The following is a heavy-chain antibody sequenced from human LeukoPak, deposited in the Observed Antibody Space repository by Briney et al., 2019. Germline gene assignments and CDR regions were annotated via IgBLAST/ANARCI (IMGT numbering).Heavy chain of an antibody. CDR1: GGSISGDY. J-gene: IGHJ4*02. CDR3: ARGPHYALGIYFDY. Sequence: SETLSLTCTVSGGSISGDYWSWIRQPAGKGLEWIGRIYSSGRTDYNPSLKSRVTMSVDTYKNQFSLKLNSVTAADTAVYYCARGPHYALGIYFDYWGQGTLVTVSS. CDR2: IYSSGRT. D-gene: IGHD7-27*01. V-gene: IGHV4-4*07.